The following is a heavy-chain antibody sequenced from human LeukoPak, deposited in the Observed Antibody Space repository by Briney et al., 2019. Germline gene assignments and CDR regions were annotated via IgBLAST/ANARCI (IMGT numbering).Heavy chain of an antibody. D-gene: IGHD1-26*01. J-gene: IGHJ4*02. Sequence: PGGSLRLSCAASGFTFSSHAMHWVRQAPGKGLEWVAVISYDGSNKYYADSVKGRFTISRDNSKNTLYLQMNSLRAEDTAVYYCARDLLDGGYSADYWGQGTLVTVSS. CDR1: GFTFSSHA. V-gene: IGHV3-30*04. CDR3: ARDLLDGGYSADY. CDR2: ISYDGSNK.